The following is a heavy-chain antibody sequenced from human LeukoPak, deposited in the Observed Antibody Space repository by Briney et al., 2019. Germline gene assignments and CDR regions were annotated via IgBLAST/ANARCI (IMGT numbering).Heavy chain of an antibody. CDR2: ISGSGGST. V-gene: IGHV3-23*01. CDR3: AKDPTPYYYDSSGYRDY. D-gene: IGHD3-22*01. J-gene: IGHJ4*02. CDR1: GFTFSSYA. Sequence: EGSLRLSCAASGFTFSSYAMSWVRQAPGKGLEWVSAISGSGGSTYYADSVKGRFTISRDNSKNTLYLQMNSLRAEDTAVYYCAKDPTPYYYDSSGYRDYWGQGTLVTVSS.